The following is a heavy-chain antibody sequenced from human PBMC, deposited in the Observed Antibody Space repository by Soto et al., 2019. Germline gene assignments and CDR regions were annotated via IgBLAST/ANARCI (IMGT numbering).Heavy chain of an antibody. CDR3: ASQFCPFDYFDS. CDR1: GGSIRSYY. CDR2: IYHSGST. Sequence: QVQLQESGPGLVKPSETLSLTCTVSGGSIRSYYWSWIRQPPGKGLEWIGYIYHSGSTTYNPSLQSRVTIFVDTSKNQFSLTLSSVTAADTAVYYCASQFCPFDYFDSWGQGTLVTVSS. V-gene: IGHV4-59*08. J-gene: IGHJ4*02.